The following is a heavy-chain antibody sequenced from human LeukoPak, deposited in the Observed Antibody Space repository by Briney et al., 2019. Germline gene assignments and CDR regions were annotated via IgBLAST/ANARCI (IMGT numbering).Heavy chain of an antibody. CDR1: GFTFSTYA. CDR2: IRSSGDDT. J-gene: IGHJ4*02. D-gene: IGHD4-11*01. V-gene: IGHV3-23*01. CDR3: ANSSEYNNYGIDY. Sequence: GGSLRLSCAASGFTFSTYAMNWVRQAPGKGLEWVSTIRSSGDDTYYADSVKGRFTISRDNSKNTLYLQMSSLRAEDTALYYCANSSEYNNYGIDYWGQGTLVTVSS.